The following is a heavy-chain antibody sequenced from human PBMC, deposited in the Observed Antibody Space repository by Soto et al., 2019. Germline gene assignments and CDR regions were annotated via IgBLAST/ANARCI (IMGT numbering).Heavy chain of an antibody. CDR1: GFTFSSYG. V-gene: IGHV3-33*01. CDR2: IWYDGSDK. Sequence: QVQLVESGGGVVQPGRSLRLSCAASGFTFSSYGMHWVRQAPGKGLEWVAVIWYDGSDKYYADSVKGRFTISRDNSKNTLLLQMNSLRAEDTAVYYWARDRYSSGWYDLDYWGQGTLVTVSS. J-gene: IGHJ4*02. CDR3: ARDRYSSGWYDLDY. D-gene: IGHD6-19*01.